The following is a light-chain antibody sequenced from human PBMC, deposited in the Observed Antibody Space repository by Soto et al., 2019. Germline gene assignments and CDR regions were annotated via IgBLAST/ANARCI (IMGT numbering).Light chain of an antibody. Sequence: DVQLTQSSSALSASVGDRVIITCQASHSIANSLNWFQQKPGKAPELLISDSSHLEARVPSRFSGSRSGTDFTLTISNLQPEDFATYYCQQYEDLQLTFGGGTKVDIK. CDR1: HSIANS. CDR2: DSS. J-gene: IGKJ4*01. V-gene: IGKV1-33*01. CDR3: QQYEDLQLT.